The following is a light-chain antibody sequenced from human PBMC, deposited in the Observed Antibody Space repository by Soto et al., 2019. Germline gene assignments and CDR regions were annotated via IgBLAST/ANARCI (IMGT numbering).Light chain of an antibody. Sequence: IVMTQSPATLSVLTGGRASLSCRASQSVSNNLAWYQKKPGQAPRLLIYGACTRAAGISVRFSGSGSGTEFTLIISSLHSDDSAVYYCQQYHNAGSTFGQGTKVEI. CDR3: QQYHNAGST. CDR2: GAC. CDR1: QSVSNN. V-gene: IGKV3-15*01. J-gene: IGKJ1*01.